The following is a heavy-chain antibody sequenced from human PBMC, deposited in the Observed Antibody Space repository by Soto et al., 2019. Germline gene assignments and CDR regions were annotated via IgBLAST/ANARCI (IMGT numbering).Heavy chain of an antibody. CDR1: GGSFSGYY. V-gene: IGHV4-34*01. Sequence: PSETLSLTCAVYGGSFSGYYWSWIRQPPGKGLEWIGEINHSGSTNYNPSLKSRVTISVDTSKKQFSLKLRSVTAVDTAVYYCVRDGTKTLRDWFDPWGQGISVTVSS. CDR2: INHSGST. CDR3: VRDGTKTLRDWFDP. J-gene: IGHJ5*02. D-gene: IGHD1-1*01.